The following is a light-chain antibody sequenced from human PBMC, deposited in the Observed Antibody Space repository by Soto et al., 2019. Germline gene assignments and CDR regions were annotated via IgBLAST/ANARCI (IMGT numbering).Light chain of an antibody. V-gene: IGKV1-8*01. J-gene: IGKJ4*01. CDR2: AAS. CDR1: QGISSY. Sequence: AIRMTQSPSSFSASTGDRVPITCRASQGISSYLAWYQQKPGKAPKLLIYAASTLQSGVPSRFSGSGSGTDFTLTISCLQSEDFATYYCQQYYSYPLTFGGGTRWIS. CDR3: QQYYSYPLT.